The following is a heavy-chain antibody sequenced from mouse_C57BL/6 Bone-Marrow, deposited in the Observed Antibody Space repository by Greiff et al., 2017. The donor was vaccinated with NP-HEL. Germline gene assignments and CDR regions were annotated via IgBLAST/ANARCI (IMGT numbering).Heavy chain of an antibody. CDR3: ARPYYSNSHYFDY. D-gene: IGHD2-5*01. CDR2: ISSGSSTI. Sequence: EVMLVESGGGLVKPGGSLKLSCAASGFTFSDYGMHWVRQAPEKGLEWVAYISSGSSTIYSADTVKGRFTISRDNAKNTLFLQMTSLRSEDTAMYYCARPYYSNSHYFDYWGQGTTLTVSS. V-gene: IGHV5-17*01. J-gene: IGHJ2*01. CDR1: GFTFSDYG.